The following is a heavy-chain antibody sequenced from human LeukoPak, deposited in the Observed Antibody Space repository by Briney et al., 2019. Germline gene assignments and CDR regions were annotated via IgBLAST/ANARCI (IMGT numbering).Heavy chain of an antibody. CDR3: ARDRGYYGSGSYYYWFDP. V-gene: IGHV4-30-2*01. J-gene: IGHJ5*02. CDR1: GGSISSGGYS. CDR2: IYHSGST. Sequence: SETLSLTCAVSGGSISSGGYSWSWIRQPPGKGLEWIGYIYHSGSTYYNPSLKSRVTISVDRSKNQFSLKLSSVTAADTAVYYCARDRGYYGSGSYYYWFDPWGQGTLVTVSS. D-gene: IGHD3-10*01.